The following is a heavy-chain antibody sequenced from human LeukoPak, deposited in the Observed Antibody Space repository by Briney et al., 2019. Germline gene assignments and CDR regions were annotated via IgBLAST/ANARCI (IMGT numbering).Heavy chain of an antibody. Sequence: GGSLRLSCAASGFTFSSYWMSWVRQAPGKGLEWVANIKQDGSEKYYADSVKGRFTITRDSAKNTLYLQMNSLRAEDTAEYFCAREPGGHYDSSGFLDYWGQGTVVTVSS. D-gene: IGHD3-22*01. CDR2: IKQDGSEK. CDR3: AREPGGHYDSSGFLDY. CDR1: GFTFSSYW. J-gene: IGHJ4*02. V-gene: IGHV3-7*04.